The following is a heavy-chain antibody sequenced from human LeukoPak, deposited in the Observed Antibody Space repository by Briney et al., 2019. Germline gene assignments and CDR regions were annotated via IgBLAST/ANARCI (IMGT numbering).Heavy chain of an antibody. CDR2: ISWSRYII. V-gene: IGHV3-9*01. Sequence: TGGSLSLSCAASGFTFDEYAMHWVRQAPGKGLEWVAGISWSRYIIEYADFVSGRFTISRDNAKNSLYLQMNSLRAEDSAMFYCVRDHVGGSCVDCPLGDAFDTWAQGTMVTVSS. J-gene: IGHJ3*02. CDR1: GFTFDEYA. CDR3: VRDHVGGSCVDCPLGDAFDT. D-gene: IGHD2-15*01.